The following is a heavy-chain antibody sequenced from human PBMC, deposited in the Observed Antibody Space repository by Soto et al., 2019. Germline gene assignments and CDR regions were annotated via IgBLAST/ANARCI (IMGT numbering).Heavy chain of an antibody. CDR3: VRGGGYDPLDY. V-gene: IGHV4-30-2*01. D-gene: IGHD5-12*01. CDR1: GDSISMSGYF. Sequence: TLSLTCTVSGDSISMSGYFWSWIRHHPGKGLEWIGYISHLENTYFHPSFKSRLTMSIDRSRNQFSLNMRSVTAADRAVYYCVRGGGYDPLDYWGQGVLVSVSS. CDR2: ISHLENT. J-gene: IGHJ4*02.